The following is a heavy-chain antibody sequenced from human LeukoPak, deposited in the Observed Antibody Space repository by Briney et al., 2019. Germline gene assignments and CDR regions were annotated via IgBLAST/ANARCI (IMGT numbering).Heavy chain of an antibody. CDR1: GYTFTGYY. CDR3: ARGGRVRYYDILTGYYTAFYFDY. V-gene: IGHV1-2*02. Sequence: GASVKVSCKASGYTFTGYYMHWVRQAPGQGLEWMGWINPNSGGTNYAQKFQGRVTMTRDTSISTAYMELSRLRSDDTAVYYCARGGRVRYYDILTGYYTAFYFDYWGQGTLVTVSS. D-gene: IGHD3-9*01. CDR2: INPNSGGT. J-gene: IGHJ4*02.